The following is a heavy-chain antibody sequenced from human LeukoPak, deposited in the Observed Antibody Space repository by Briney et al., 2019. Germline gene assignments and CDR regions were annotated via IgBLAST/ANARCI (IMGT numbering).Heavy chain of an antibody. CDR2: IYYTGST. D-gene: IGHD4-23*01. Sequence: PSQTLSLTCTVSGGSISSGGYYWSWIRQPSGQGLEWIGYIYYTGSTYYNPSLKSRVTISVDTSKNQLSLNLSSVTAADTAVYYCARDQGGGGLNFDYWGQGTLVTVSS. J-gene: IGHJ4*02. CDR3: ARDQGGGGLNFDY. V-gene: IGHV4-30-4*01. CDR1: GGSISSGGYY.